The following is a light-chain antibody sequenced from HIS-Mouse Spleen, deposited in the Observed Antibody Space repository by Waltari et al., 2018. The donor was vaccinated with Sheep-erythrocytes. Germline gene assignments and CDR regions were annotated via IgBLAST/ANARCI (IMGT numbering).Light chain of an antibody. CDR3: CSYAGSYNHV. CDR2: DVS. J-gene: IGLJ1*01. V-gene: IGLV2-11*01. Sequence: QSALTQPRSVSGSPGQSVTISRTGTSSDVGCSNYVSWYQQHPGKAPKLMIYDVSKRPSGVPDRFSGSKSGNTASLTISGLQAEDEADYYCCSYAGSYNHVFATGTKVTVL. CDR1: SSDVGCSNY.